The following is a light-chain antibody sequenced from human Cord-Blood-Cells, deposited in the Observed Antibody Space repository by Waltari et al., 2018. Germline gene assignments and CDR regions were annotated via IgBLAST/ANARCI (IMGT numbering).Light chain of an antibody. CDR2: EVS. CDR1: SSYVGGYNY. J-gene: IGLJ3*02. CDR3: ISYTSSSTWV. Sequence: QSALTQPASVSGSPGQLITISCTGTSSYVGGYNYVSWYQQHPGKAPKLMIYEVSNRPSGVSNRFSRSKSGNTASLSISGLQAEGEADYYCISYTSSSTWVFGGGTKLTVL. V-gene: IGLV2-14*01.